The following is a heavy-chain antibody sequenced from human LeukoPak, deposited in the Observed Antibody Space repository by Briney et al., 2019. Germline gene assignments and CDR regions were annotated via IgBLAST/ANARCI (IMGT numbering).Heavy chain of an antibody. J-gene: IGHJ4*02. V-gene: IGHV4-38-2*02. D-gene: IGHD3-22*01. CDR2: IYHSGST. Sequence: SETLSLTRTVSGYSISSGYYWGWIRQPPGKGLEWIGSIYHSGSTYYNPSLKSRVTISVDTSKNQFSLKLSSVTAADTAVYYCAGTSYYYGSSGYPYYFDYWGQGTLVTVSS. CDR1: GYSISSGYY. CDR3: AGTSYYYGSSGYPYYFDY.